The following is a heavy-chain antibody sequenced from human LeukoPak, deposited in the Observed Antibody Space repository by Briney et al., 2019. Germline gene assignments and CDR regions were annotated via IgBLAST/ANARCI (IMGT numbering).Heavy chain of an antibody. V-gene: IGHV3-21*01. J-gene: IGHJ4*02. CDR2: ISSSSSYI. CDR1: GFTFSSYS. D-gene: IGHD6-19*01. CDR3: ARGSWSSGWYRNYYFDY. Sequence: GGSLRLSCAASGFTFSSYSMNWVRQAPGKGLEWVSSISSSSSYIYYADSVKGRFTISRDNAKNSLYLQMNSLRAEDTAVYYCARGSWSSGWYRNYYFDYWGQGTLVTVSS.